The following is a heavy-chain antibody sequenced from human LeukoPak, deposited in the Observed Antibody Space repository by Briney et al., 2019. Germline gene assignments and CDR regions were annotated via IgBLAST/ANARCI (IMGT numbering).Heavy chain of an antibody. D-gene: IGHD2-2*01. Sequence: GGSLRLSCAASGFTFSSYAMHWVRQAPGKGLEWVAVISYGGSNKYYADSVKGRFTISRDNSKNTLYLQMNSLRAEDTAVYYCVRLSRLGYCSSTSCQLGGTSDYWGQGTLVTVSS. CDR2: ISYGGSNK. V-gene: IGHV3-30-3*01. CDR1: GFTFSSYA. J-gene: IGHJ4*02. CDR3: VRLSRLGYCSSTSCQLGGTSDY.